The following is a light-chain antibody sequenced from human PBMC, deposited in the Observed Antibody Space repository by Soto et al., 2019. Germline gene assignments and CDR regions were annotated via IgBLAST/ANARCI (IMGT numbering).Light chain of an antibody. Sequence: QSALTQPASVSGSPGQSITISCTGTSSDVGGYNYVSWYQQHPDKAPKLMIYDVSNRPSGVSNRFSGSKSGNTASLTISGLQAEDEADYYCSSYTGSSLYVFGTGTKLTVL. CDR1: SSDVGGYNY. V-gene: IGLV2-14*01. CDR3: SSYTGSSLYV. CDR2: DVS. J-gene: IGLJ1*01.